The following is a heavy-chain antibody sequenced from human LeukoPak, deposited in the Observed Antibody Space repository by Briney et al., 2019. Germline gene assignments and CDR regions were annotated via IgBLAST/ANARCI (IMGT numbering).Heavy chain of an antibody. CDR2: INPNNGYT. J-gene: IGHJ3*02. CDR1: GYTFTAYY. CDR3: ARGPTLGLDI. V-gene: IGHV1-2*02. Sequence: GASVKVSCRASGYTFTAYYIHWVRQAPGQGREWMGWINPNNGYTSLPQRFQGRVTMTRDTSIITAYMELSSLTSDDTGMYYCARGPTLGLDIWGQGTMVTVSS.